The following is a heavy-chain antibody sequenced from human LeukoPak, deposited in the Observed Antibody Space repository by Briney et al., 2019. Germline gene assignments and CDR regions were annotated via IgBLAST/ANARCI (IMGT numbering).Heavy chain of an antibody. V-gene: IGHV1-69*05. Sequence: SVKVSCKASGGTFSSYAISWVRQAPGQGLEWMGGIIPIFGTANYAQKFQGRVTMTRDTSTSTVYMELSSLRSEDTAVYYCARESEDIVVVVAATPEVFGWFDPWGQGTLVTVSS. CDR2: IIPIFGTA. CDR3: ARESEDIVVVVAATPEVFGWFDP. CDR1: GGTFSSYA. J-gene: IGHJ5*02. D-gene: IGHD2-15*01.